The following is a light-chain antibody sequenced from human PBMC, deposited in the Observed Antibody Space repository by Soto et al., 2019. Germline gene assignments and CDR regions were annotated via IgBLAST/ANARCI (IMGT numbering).Light chain of an antibody. CDR3: QQYNSWPPIT. J-gene: IGKJ5*01. Sequence: DIQMTQSPSTLSASVGDRVTITCRASQSISSYLNWYQQKPGKAPKLLIYDASTLQTGVPSRFRGSGSGTEFTLTISSLQSEDFAVYYCQQYNSWPPITFGQGTRLEIK. CDR1: QSISSY. V-gene: IGKV1-39*01. CDR2: DAS.